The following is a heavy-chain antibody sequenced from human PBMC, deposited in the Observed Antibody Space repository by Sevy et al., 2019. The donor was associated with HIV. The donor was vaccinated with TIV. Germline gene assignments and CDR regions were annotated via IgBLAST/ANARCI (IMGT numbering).Heavy chain of an antibody. CDR3: ARRGAGGYFFDY. V-gene: IGHV3-48*03. J-gene: IGHJ4*02. CDR2: ISFSGSTI. Sequence: GWSLRLSCATSGFTFTTYEMNWVRQAPGKGLEWVSYISFSGSTIYYADSVKGRFTISRDSARNALYLQMNSLGAEDTAVYYCARRGAGGYFFDYWGQGTLVTVSS. D-gene: IGHD3-9*01. CDR1: GFTFTTYE.